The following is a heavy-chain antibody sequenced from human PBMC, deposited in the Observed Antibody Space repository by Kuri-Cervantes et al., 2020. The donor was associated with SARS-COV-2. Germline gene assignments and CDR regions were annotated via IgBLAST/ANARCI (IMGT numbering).Heavy chain of an antibody. Sequence: GGSLRLSCAASGFTVGTYTMNWVRQAPGKGLEWVSYISVSGTTMYYADSVKGRFTIYRDNAKNSLYLQMNSLRADDTAVYYCVRKGDSWGQGTLVTVSS. V-gene: IGHV3-48*01. CDR3: VRKGDS. CDR1: GFTVGTYT. CDR2: ISVSGTTM. J-gene: IGHJ4*02.